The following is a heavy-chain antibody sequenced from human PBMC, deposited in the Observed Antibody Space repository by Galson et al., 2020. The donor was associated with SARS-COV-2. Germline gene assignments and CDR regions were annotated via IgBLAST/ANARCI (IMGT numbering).Heavy chain of an antibody. CDR3: AMNYQLDS. D-gene: IGHD2-2*01. CDR2: INNDGSDT. J-gene: IGHJ4*02. CDR1: GFTFNNYC. V-gene: IGHV3-74*01. Sequence: GGSLRLSCAASGFTFNNYCMHWVRQAPGKGLEWVSRINNDGSDTFYADSVKGRFTISRDNAGHTLYLHMNSLRAEDTAIYYCAMNYQLDSWGQGTLVTVSS.